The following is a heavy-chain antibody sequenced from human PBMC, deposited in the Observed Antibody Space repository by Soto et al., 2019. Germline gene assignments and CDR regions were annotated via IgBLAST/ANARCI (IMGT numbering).Heavy chain of an antibody. V-gene: IGHV4-34*01. CDR1: GGSLSAYY. J-gene: IGHJ1*01. CDR3: ALAPAAHILH. CDR2: INPSGTT. D-gene: IGHD2-2*01. Sequence: SETLSLTCAVYGGSLSAYYRSWIRQPPGKGLEWIGEINPSGTTNYNPSLKSRVTISVDTSKNQFSLRLSSVTAADTAVYHCALAPAAHILHWGQGTLVTVSS.